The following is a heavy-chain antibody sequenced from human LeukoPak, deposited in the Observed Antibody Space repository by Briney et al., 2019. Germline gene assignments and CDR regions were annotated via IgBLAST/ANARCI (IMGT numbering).Heavy chain of an antibody. CDR1: GGSFSGYY. CDR3: ARRSSWYFDY. Sequence: SETLSLTCAVYGGSFSGYYWSWIRQPPGKGLEWIGEINHSGSTNYNPSLKSRVTISVDTSKNQFSLKLSSVTAADTAAYYCARRSSWYFDYWGQGSLVTVSS. V-gene: IGHV4-34*01. D-gene: IGHD6-13*01. CDR2: INHSGST. J-gene: IGHJ4*02.